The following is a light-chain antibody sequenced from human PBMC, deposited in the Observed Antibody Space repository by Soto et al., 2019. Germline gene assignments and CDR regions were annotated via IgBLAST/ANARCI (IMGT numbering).Light chain of an antibody. Sequence: IVLTQYPGTLSVSPWERATLSCRGSQSVYSHLAWYQQKPGQAPRLLICGASTTATGIPARFGGSGSGTEFTLTSSSLQSGDLAVYYCQHYNNWPRTFGQGTKVDIK. CDR2: GAS. CDR1: QSVYSH. J-gene: IGKJ1*01. CDR3: QHYNNWPRT. V-gene: IGKV3-15*01.